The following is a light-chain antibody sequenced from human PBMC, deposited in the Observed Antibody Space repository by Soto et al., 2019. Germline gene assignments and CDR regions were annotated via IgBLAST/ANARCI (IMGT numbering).Light chain of an antibody. J-gene: IGKJ3*01. CDR3: QHRSNGPPGVN. V-gene: IGKV3-15*01. CDR2: GAS. CDR1: RSISSS. Sequence: ETVMTQSPATLSVSPGEGATLSCRASRSISSSLAWYQQKPGRAPRLLIYGASTRATDIPARFSGSGSGTDFTLTISSLQPEDFAVYYCQHRSNGPPGVNFGPGTKVDIK.